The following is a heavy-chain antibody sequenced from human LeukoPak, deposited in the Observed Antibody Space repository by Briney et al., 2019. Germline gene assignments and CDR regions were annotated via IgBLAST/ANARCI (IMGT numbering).Heavy chain of an antibody. D-gene: IGHD3-10*01. CDR3: AREGITMVRGVTNFNWFDP. CDR2: IYDSGTT. Sequence: PSETLSLTCTVSGASISSYYWSWIRQPPGKGLEWIGCIYDSGTTYYNPSLKSRVTISMDTSKNQLSLKLSSVTAADTALYFCAREGITMVRGVTNFNWFDPWGQGTLVTVSS. CDR1: GASISSYY. J-gene: IGHJ5*02. V-gene: IGHV4-59*12.